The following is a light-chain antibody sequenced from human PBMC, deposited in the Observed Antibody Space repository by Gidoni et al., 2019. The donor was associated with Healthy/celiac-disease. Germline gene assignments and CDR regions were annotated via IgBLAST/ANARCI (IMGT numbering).Light chain of an antibody. CDR1: QSLLHSNGSTY. Sequence: VMTQSHLSLTVTPGEPATISCRSSQSLLHSNGSTYLDWYLQKPGQSPQLLIYLGTNRASGVPDRFRGSGSGTDFTLKISRVEAEDVGVYYCMQALQTPITFGQGTRLEIK. CDR3: MQALQTPIT. CDR2: LGT. V-gene: IGKV2-28*01. J-gene: IGKJ5*01.